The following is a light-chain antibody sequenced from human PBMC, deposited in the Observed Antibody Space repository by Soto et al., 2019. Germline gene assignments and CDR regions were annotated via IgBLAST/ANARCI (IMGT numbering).Light chain of an antibody. CDR2: GAS. CDR3: QQYNNWPIT. CDR1: QRVSSN. J-gene: IGKJ5*01. V-gene: IGKV3-15*01. Sequence: EIGMKQSPPTLSVSPEKRATLSCRASQRVSSNLAWYQQKPGQAPRLLIYGASTRATGIPARFSGSGSGTEFTLTISSLQSEDFEVYYCQQYNNWPITFGQGTRLEIK.